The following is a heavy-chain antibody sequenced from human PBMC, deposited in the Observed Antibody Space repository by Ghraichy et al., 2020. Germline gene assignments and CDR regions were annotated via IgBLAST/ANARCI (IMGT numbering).Heavy chain of an antibody. CDR1: GGSISSSSYY. V-gene: IGHV4-39*01. D-gene: IGHD3-16*01. Sequence: QTLSLTCAVSGGSISSSSYYRGWIRQPPEKGLEWIGSIEYSGSTYYNPSLKSRVAISVDTAKNEFSLRLSSVTAADTAVYYCARYIRMGDYHFDYWGQGALVTVSA. J-gene: IGHJ4*02. CDR2: IEYSGST. CDR3: ARYIRMGDYHFDY.